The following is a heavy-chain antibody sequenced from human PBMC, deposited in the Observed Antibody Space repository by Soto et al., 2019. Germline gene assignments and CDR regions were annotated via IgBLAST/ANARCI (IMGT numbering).Heavy chain of an antibody. D-gene: IGHD5-12*01. Sequence: DVQLVESGGGLVQPGRSLRLSCAASGFTFDDYAMHWVRQAPGKGLEWVSGISWNSGSIGYADSVKGRFTISRDNAKNSLYLQMNSLRAEDTALYYCAKAPGRSYDYSLYFDYWGQGTLVTVSS. V-gene: IGHV3-9*01. CDR2: ISWNSGSI. CDR3: AKAPGRSYDYSLYFDY. CDR1: GFTFDDYA. J-gene: IGHJ4*02.